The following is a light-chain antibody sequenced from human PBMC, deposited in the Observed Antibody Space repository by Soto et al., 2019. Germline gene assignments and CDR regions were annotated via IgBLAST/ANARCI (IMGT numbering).Light chain of an antibody. CDR3: QQYGSLLFS. Sequence: IVFTQSPGTLSLSPGERATLSCRASQSVSSTFLAWYQPKPGQAPRLLIYAASSRATGIPDRFSGSGAGTDCTLTISRLEPEDFAVDYCQQYGSLLFSFGPGTQVDNK. V-gene: IGKV3-20*01. J-gene: IGKJ3*01. CDR1: QSVSSTF. CDR2: AAS.